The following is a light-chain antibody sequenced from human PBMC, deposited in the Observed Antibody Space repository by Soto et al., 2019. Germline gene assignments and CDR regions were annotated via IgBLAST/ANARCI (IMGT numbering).Light chain of an antibody. CDR1: SSDVGSYNR. V-gene: IGLV2-18*02. Sequence: QSALTQPPSVSGSPGQSVAISCTGTSSDVGSYNRVSWYQQPPGTAPKVMIYEVSNRPSGVPDLFSGSKSGNTASLTISGLQAEDEADYYCSSYTSSSTYVFGTGTKVTVL. CDR3: SSYTSSSTYV. J-gene: IGLJ1*01. CDR2: EVS.